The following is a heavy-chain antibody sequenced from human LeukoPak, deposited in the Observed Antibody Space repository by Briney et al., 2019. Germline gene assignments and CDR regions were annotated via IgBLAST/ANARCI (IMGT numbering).Heavy chain of an antibody. CDR1: GFTFSSYG. CDR3: ARDFSPGQRFYFDY. CDR2: ISDSSGTK. J-gene: IGHJ4*02. Sequence: PGGSLRLSCAASGFTFSSYGIHWVRQAPGKGLEWVSYISDSSGTKYYADSVKGRFTISRDNAKNSLYLQMNSLRDEDTAVYYCARDFSPGQRFYFDYWGQGTLVTVSS. V-gene: IGHV3-48*02. D-gene: IGHD6-25*01.